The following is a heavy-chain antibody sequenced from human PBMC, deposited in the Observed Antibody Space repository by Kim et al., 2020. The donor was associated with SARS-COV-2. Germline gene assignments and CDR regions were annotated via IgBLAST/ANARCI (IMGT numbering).Heavy chain of an antibody. Sequence: SETLSLTCTVSGGSISSSSYYWGWIRQPPGKGLEWIGSIYYSGSTYYNPSLKSRVTISVDTSKNQFSLKLSSVTAADTAVYYCASGPAEDIVVVPAAIRFDYYDYYYMDVWGKGTTVTVSS. V-gene: IGHV4-39*01. CDR2: IYYSGST. J-gene: IGHJ6*03. CDR1: GGSISSSSYY. D-gene: IGHD2-2*02. CDR3: ASGPAEDIVVVPAAIRFDYYDYYYMDV.